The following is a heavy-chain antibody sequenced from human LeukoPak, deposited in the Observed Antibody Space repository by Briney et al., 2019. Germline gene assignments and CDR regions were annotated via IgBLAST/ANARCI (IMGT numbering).Heavy chain of an antibody. V-gene: IGHV4-4*02. J-gene: IGHJ4*02. D-gene: IGHD2/OR15-2a*01. CDR1: GGSIRINNW. CDR3: VRVPVPRLAYFSY. CDR2: IYHSGST. Sequence: SGTLSLTCAWTGGSIRINNWWGAVRQPPGKGVEWIGEIYHSGSTNYNPSLKSRVTISVDKSKKQFSLKLSSVTAADTAMYYCVRVPVPRLAYFSYCGQGTLVTVSS.